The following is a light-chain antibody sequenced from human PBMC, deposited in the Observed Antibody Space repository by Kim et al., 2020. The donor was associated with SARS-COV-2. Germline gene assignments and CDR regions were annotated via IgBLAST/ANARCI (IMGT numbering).Light chain of an antibody. J-gene: IGLJ1*01. CDR1: NIGSKS. CDR2: YDS. V-gene: IGLV3-21*04. Sequence: PGKTAGITCGGNNIGSKSVHWYQQKPGQAPVLVIYYDSDRPSGIPERFSGSNSGNTATLTISRVEAGDEADYYCQVWDSSSDHPCVFGTGTKVTVL. CDR3: QVWDSSSDHPCV.